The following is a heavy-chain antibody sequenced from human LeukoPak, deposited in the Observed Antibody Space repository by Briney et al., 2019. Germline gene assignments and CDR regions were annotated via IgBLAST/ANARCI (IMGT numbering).Heavy chain of an antibody. Sequence: GGSLRLSCAASGFTFSSYSMNWVRQASGKGLEWVSSISSSSSYIYYADSVKGRFTISRDNAKNSLYLQMNSLRAEDTAVYYCARDVGPPFVVQDYYYGMDVWGQGTTVTVSS. CDR1: GFTFSSYS. J-gene: IGHJ6*02. V-gene: IGHV3-21*01. CDR2: ISSSSSYI. CDR3: ARDVGPPFVVQDYYYGMDV. D-gene: IGHD1-1*01.